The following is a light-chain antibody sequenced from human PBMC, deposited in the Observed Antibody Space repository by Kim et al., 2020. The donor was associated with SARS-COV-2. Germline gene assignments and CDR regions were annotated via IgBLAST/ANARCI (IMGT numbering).Light chain of an antibody. J-gene: IGKJ4*01. CDR1: QSVNRD. CDR3: QKRSSWPLT. Sequence: CPGERATRAGRASQSVNRDLAWYQQKPGQAPRRLMYDASNRATGIPARFSGSGSGTDFTLTITSLEPEDFAVYYCQKRSSWPLTFGGGTKVDIK. V-gene: IGKV3-11*01. CDR2: DAS.